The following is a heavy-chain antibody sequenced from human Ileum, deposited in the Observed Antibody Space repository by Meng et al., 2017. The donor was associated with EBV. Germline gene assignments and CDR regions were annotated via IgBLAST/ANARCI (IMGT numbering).Heavy chain of an antibody. D-gene: IGHD3-22*01. J-gene: IGHJ4*02. CDR3: ASGHFYDGCFYYPFDY. CDR2: TYYRSRWYN. Sequence: VNPPTTLSLTCDSFGDRVSSNSASWNWIRQSPSRGLEWLGRTYYRSRWYNDYAVSVKGRITINSDTSKNRFSLQLNSVTPEDTAVYYCASGHFYDGCFYYPFDYWGQGTLVTVSS. V-gene: IGHV6-1*01. CDR1: GDRVSSNSAS.